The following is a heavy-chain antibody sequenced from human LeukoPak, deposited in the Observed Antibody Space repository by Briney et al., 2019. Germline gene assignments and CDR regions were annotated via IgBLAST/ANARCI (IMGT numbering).Heavy chain of an antibody. D-gene: IGHD2-8*02. CDR2: IIPILGIA. CDR3: ARDALVASLDY. V-gene: IGHV1-69*04. Sequence: GASVKVSCKASGYTFSSYAISWVRQAPGQGLEWMGRIIPILGIANYAQKFQGRVTITADKSTSTAYMELSSLRSEDTAVYYCARDALVASLDYWGQGTLVTVSS. CDR1: GYTFSSYA. J-gene: IGHJ4*02.